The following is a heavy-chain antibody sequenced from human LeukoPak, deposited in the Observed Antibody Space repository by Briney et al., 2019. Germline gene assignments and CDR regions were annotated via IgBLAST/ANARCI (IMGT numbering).Heavy chain of an antibody. D-gene: IGHD4-17*01. V-gene: IGHV4-31*03. J-gene: IGHJ4*02. CDR2: IYYSGST. Sequence: SETLSLTCTVSGGSISSGGYYWSWIRQHPGKGLEWIGYIYYSGSTYYNPSLKSRVTISVDTSKNQFSLKLSSVTAADTAVYYCARDKVSGEGIAYWGQGTLVTVSS. CDR3: ARDKVSGEGIAY. CDR1: GGSISSGGYY.